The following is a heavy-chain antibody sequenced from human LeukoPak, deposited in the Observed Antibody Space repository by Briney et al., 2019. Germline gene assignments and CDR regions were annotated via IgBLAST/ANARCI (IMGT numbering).Heavy chain of an antibody. J-gene: IGHJ4*02. CDR1: GYTFTSYG. CDR2: ISGYNGNT. CDR3: ARRIMYYDFWSGSYFDY. Sequence: ASVKVSCKASGYTFTSYGISWVRQAPGQGLERMGWISGYNGNTNYAQKFQGRVTMTTDTSTSTAYMELRSLRSDDTAVYYCARRIMYYDFWSGSYFDYWGQGTLVTVSS. D-gene: IGHD3-3*01. V-gene: IGHV1-18*01.